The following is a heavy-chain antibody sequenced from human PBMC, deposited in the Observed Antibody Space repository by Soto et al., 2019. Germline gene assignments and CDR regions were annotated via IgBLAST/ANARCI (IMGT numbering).Heavy chain of an antibody. CDR2: INAGNGNT. Sequence: QVQLVQSGDEVKKPGASVKVSCKASGYTFTSYAMHWVRQAPGQRLEWMGWINAGNGNTKYSQKFQGRVTITRDTSASTAYMELSSLRSEDTAVYYCARVAMVRGVIPPYYYYYYMDVWGKGTTVTVSS. CDR3: ARVAMVRGVIPPYYYYYYMDV. D-gene: IGHD3-10*01. J-gene: IGHJ6*03. V-gene: IGHV1-3*01. CDR1: GYTFTSYA.